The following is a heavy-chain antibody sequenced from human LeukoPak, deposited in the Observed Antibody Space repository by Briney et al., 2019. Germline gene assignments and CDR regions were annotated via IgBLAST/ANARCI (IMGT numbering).Heavy chain of an antibody. V-gene: IGHV1-18*01. CDR1: GYTFTSYG. J-gene: IGHJ6*02. Sequence: GASMKVSCKASGYTFTSYGISWVRQAPGQGLEWMGWISAYNGNSNYAQKLQGRVTMTTDTSTSTAYMELRSLRSDDTAVYYCARAGYSSGWYPAVYYGMDVWGQGTTVTVSS. CDR3: ARAGYSSGWYPAVYYGMDV. CDR2: ISAYNGNS. D-gene: IGHD6-19*01.